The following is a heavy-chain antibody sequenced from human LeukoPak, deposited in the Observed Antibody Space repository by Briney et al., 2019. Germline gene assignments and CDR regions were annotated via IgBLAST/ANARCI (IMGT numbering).Heavy chain of an antibody. CDR1: GGSLTPYY. V-gene: IGHV4-4*07. Sequence: PSETLSLTCTGSGGSLTPYYWTWIRQSAGKGMEYIGRIHSGGTTNYNPSLRSRITMSVDTSKNQFSLRLTSVTAADTAIYYCARDGPDGYTYGHYYYYMDVWGKGTTITVSS. J-gene: IGHJ6*03. CDR3: ARDGPDGYTYGHYYYYMDV. D-gene: IGHD5-18*01. CDR2: IHSGGTT.